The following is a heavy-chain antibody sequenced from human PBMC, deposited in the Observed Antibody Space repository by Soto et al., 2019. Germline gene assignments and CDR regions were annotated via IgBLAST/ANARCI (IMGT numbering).Heavy chain of an antibody. V-gene: IGHV3-7*01. Sequence: GGSLRLSCVTSGFIFSTFWLNWVRQAPGRGLEWVANINQDGSEKYYVDSVKGRFTISRDNAQNSLYLQMNSLRVEDTAVYYCAREWSLSVAAPGYWGQGTLVTVSS. CDR3: AREWSLSVAAPGY. J-gene: IGHJ4*02. CDR2: INQDGSEK. CDR1: GFIFSTFW. D-gene: IGHD6-19*01.